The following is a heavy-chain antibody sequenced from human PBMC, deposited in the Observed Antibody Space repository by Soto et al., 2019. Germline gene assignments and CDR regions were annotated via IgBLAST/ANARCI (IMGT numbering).Heavy chain of an antibody. CDR1: GGTFSSYT. Sequence: QVQLVQSGAEVKKPGSSVKVSCKASGGTFSSYTISWVRQAPGQGLEWMGRIIPILGIANYAQKFQGRVTITADKSTSTAYMELSSLRSEDTAVYYCATARCSGGSCYGAVDYWGQGTLVTVSS. CDR2: IIPILGIA. CDR3: ATARCSGGSCYGAVDY. V-gene: IGHV1-69*02. D-gene: IGHD2-15*01. J-gene: IGHJ4*02.